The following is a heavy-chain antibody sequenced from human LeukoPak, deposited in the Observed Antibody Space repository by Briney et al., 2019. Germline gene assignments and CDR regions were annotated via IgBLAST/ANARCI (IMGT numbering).Heavy chain of an antibody. J-gene: IGHJ5*02. D-gene: IGHD2-2*01. Sequence: ASVKVSCKASGYTFTDYYMHWVRQAPGQGLEWMGIINPSGGSTSYAQKFQGRVTMTRDTSTSTVYMELSSLRSEDTAVYYCAREVVVVPAAKLGWFDPWGQGTLVTVSS. CDR2: INPSGGST. V-gene: IGHV1-46*01. CDR1: GYTFTDYY. CDR3: AREVVVVPAAKLGWFDP.